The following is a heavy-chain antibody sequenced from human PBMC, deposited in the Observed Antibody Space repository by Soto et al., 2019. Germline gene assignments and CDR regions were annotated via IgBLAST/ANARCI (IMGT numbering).Heavy chain of an antibody. Sequence: SQTLSLTCAISGDSVSTNSAAWNWIRQSPSRGLEWLGKTYYRSKWYYEYAVSVKSRITINPDTSKSHFSLQLSSVTPEDTAVYYCARISHDSSLAWGQGTMVTVSS. D-gene: IGHD3-22*01. J-gene: IGHJ3*01. CDR3: ARISHDSSLA. CDR2: TYYRSKWYY. V-gene: IGHV6-1*01. CDR1: GDSVSTNSAA.